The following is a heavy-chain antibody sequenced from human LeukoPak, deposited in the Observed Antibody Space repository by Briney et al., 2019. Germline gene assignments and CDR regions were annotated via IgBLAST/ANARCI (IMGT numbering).Heavy chain of an antibody. CDR2: IYPGDSDT. D-gene: IGHD3-10*01. CDR3: ARHFPLLWFGELSVDY. V-gene: IGHV5-51*01. CDR1: GYSFTSYW. Sequence: GESLKISCNGSGYSFTSYWIGWVRQMPGKGLEWMEIIYPGDSDTRYSPSFQGQVTISADKSISTAYLQWSSLKASDTAMYYCARHFPLLWFGELSVDYWGRGTLVTVSS. J-gene: IGHJ4*02.